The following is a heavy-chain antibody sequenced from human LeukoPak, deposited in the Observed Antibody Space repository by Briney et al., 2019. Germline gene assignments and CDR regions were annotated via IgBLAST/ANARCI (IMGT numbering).Heavy chain of an antibody. D-gene: IGHD3-3*01. J-gene: IGHJ4*02. CDR1: GYSFTSNW. CDR3: ARGLGGGFWSGYPYCFDY. V-gene: IGHV5-51*01. CDR2: IYPGDSDT. Sequence: GESLKISCKGFGYSFTSNWIGWVRQMPGKGLEWMGIIYPGDSDTRYSPSFQGQVTISADRSISTAYLQWSGLKASDTAMYYCARGLGGGFWSGYPYCFDYWGQGALVTVSS.